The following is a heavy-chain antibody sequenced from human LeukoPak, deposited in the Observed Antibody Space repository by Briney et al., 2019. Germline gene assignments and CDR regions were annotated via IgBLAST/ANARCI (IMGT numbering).Heavy chain of an antibody. J-gene: IGHJ5*02. CDR3: ARATTWGDYVWGSYRYDNLNWFDP. V-gene: IGHV1-69*13. D-gene: IGHD3-16*02. CDR2: IIPIFGTA. CDR1: GGTFSSYA. Sequence: PWASVKVSCKASGGTFSSYAISWVRQAPGQGLEWMGGIIPIFGTANYAQKFQGRVTITADESTSTAYMELSSLRSEDTAVYYCARATTWGDYVWGSYRYDNLNWFDPWGQGTLVTVSS.